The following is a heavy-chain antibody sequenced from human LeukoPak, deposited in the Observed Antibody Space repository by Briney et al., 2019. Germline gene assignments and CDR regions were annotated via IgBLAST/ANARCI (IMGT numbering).Heavy chain of an antibody. CDR2: ISCSGSTI. CDR3: AGDQPDKDYGGNPAFDY. Sequence: GGSLRLSCAASGFTFSSYEMNWVRQAPGKGLEGGSYISCSGSTIYYADSVKGRFTISRDNAKNSLYLQMNSLRAEDTALYYCAGDQPDKDYGGNPAFDYWGQGTLVTVSS. D-gene: IGHD4-23*01. V-gene: IGHV3-48*03. CDR1: GFTFSSYE. J-gene: IGHJ4*02.